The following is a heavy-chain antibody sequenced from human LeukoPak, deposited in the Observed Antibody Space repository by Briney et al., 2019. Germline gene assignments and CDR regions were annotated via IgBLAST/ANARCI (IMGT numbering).Heavy chain of an antibody. D-gene: IGHD6-25*01. CDR2: VRSKDNGYAT. V-gene: IGHV3-73*01. CDR1: GFTFSGSA. Sequence: GGSLRLSCAASGFTFSGSAMHWVRQASGKGLEWVARVRSKDNGYATSYSASVRGRFTISRDDSKNMAYLQMDSLKTEDTAVYFSSRTSDAAWYFDLWGRGTLVTVSS. CDR3: SRTSDAAWYFDL. J-gene: IGHJ2*01.